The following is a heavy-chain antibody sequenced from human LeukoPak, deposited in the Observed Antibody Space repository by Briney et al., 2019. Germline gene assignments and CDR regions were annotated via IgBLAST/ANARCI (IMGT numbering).Heavy chain of an antibody. Sequence: ASVKASCKASGYTFTSYGISWVRQAPGQGLEWMGWISAYNGNTNYAQKVQGRITMTTDTSTSTAYMELRSLRSDDTAVYYCARDDGEYVLSFWGQGTLFTPSS. V-gene: IGHV1-18*01. CDR3: ARDDGEYVLSF. CDR1: GYTFTSYG. D-gene: IGHD4-17*01. J-gene: IGHJ4*02. CDR2: ISAYNGNT.